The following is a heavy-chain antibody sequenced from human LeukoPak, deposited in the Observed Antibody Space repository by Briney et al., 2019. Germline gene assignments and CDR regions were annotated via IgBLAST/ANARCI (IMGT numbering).Heavy chain of an antibody. CDR2: IGIDSGNT. CDR3: ARDHNYAFDN. CDR1: GITLSNYG. V-gene: IGHV3-48*01. J-gene: IGHJ4*02. D-gene: IGHD1-1*01. Sequence: GGSLRLSCAVSGITLSNYGMNWVRQVPGKGLEWISYIGIDSGNTKYADSVRGRFTISADKAKNSLYLQMNSLRVEDTAVYYCARDHNYAFDNWGQGTLVSVAS.